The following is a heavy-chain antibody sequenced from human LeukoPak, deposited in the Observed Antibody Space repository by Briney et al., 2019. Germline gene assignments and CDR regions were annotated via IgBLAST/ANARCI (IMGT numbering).Heavy chain of an antibody. CDR1: GFSFTNYW. J-gene: IGHJ4*02. CDR2: VKEDGTTK. CDR3: ASCSGGSCYYFDY. Sequence: GGSLRLSCAASGFSFTNYWMSWVRQAPGKGLEWVANVKEDGTTKQYVDSVKGRFTISRDNAKNSLYLQMDSLRAEDTAVYYCASCSGGSCYYFDYWGQGALVTVSS. D-gene: IGHD2-15*01. V-gene: IGHV3-7*03.